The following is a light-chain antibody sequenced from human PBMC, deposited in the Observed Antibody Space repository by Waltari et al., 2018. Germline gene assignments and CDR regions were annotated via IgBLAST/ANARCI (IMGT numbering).Light chain of an antibody. CDR1: QSISTW. CDR3: QEGYT. Sequence: RGTITCRASQSISTWLAWYQQKPGKAPKLLIYKASSLESGVPSRFSGSGSGTEFTLTISSLQPDDFATYYCQEGYTFGQGTKLEIK. J-gene: IGKJ2*01. V-gene: IGKV1-5*03. CDR2: KAS.